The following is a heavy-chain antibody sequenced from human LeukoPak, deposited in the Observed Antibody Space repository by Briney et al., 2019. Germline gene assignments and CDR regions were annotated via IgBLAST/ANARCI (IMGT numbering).Heavy chain of an antibody. CDR3: ARSPITYYYDSSGYYPLDY. CDR2: INPNSGGT. Sequence: ASVKVSCKASGYTFTGYYMHWVRQAPGQGLEWMGWINPNSGGTNYAQKFQGRVTMTRDTSISTAYMELSRLRSDDTAVYYCARSPITYYYDSSGYYPLDYWGQGTLVTVSS. D-gene: IGHD3-22*01. CDR1: GYTFTGYY. V-gene: IGHV1-2*02. J-gene: IGHJ4*02.